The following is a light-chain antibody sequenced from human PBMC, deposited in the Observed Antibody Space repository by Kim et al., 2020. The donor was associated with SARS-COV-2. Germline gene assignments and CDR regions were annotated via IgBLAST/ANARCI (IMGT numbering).Light chain of an antibody. CDR2: GTN. CDR1: SSNIGSNT. J-gene: IGLJ3*02. V-gene: IGLV1-44*01. Sequence: PGQRVTRACSGSSSNIGSNTVNWYQQLPGTAPKLLIFGTNQRPSGVPDRFSGSKSGTSASLAISGLQSEDEADYYCAAWDNGLNGVFGGGTQLTVL. CDR3: AAWDNGLNGV.